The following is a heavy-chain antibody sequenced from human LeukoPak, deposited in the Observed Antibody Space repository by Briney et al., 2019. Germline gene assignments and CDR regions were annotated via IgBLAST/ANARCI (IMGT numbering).Heavy chain of an antibody. CDR2: IRQDGSEK. V-gene: IGHV3-7*01. J-gene: IGHJ4*02. D-gene: IGHD6-13*01. CDR3: ARDGKIAAAGN. Sequence: GGSLRLSCAASGFSFSSYWMRWVRQAPGKGLEGVANIRQDGSEKYYLDSVKGRFTISRDNAKDSVHLQMNSLRAEDTAVYYCARDGKIAAAGNWGQGTLVTVSS. CDR1: GFSFSSYW.